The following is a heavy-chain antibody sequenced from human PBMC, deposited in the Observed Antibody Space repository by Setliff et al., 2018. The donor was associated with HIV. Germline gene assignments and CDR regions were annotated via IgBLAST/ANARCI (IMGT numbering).Heavy chain of an antibody. V-gene: IGHV1-18*01. CDR2: ISAYNGNT. CDR1: GYTFTSYD. D-gene: IGHD1-1*01. Sequence: ASVKVSCKASGYTFTSYDISWVRQAPGQGLEWMGWISAYNGNTNYAQKLQGRVTITTDESTSTAYMELYSLTSEDTAIYYCASSAGAVPTTAPYGDYYYFYMDVWGKGTTVTVSS. CDR3: ASSAGAVPTTAPYGDYYYFYMDV. J-gene: IGHJ6*03.